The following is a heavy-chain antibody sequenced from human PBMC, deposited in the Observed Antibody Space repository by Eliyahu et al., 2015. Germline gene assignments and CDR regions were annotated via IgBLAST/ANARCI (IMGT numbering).Heavy chain of an antibody. Sequence: EVQLVESGGGLVQPGRSLRLSCTASGFXFGXXAMSWFHQAPGKGLEWVGFIRSKAYGGTTEYAASVKGRFTISRDDSKSIAYLQMNSLKTEDTAVYYCTRAGAFYYDFFSWFDPWGQGTLVTVSS. CDR3: TRAGAFYYDFFSWFDP. J-gene: IGHJ5*02. D-gene: IGHD3-3*01. CDR1: GFXFGXXA. V-gene: IGHV3-49*03. CDR2: IRSKAYGGTT.